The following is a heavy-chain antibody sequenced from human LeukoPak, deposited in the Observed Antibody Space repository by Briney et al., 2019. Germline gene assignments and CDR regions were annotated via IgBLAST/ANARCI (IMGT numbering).Heavy chain of an antibody. Sequence: GESLNISCKGSGYRFTTYWIGWVRQMPGKGLEWMGIVDPGDSDTRYSPSVQGQVTISVDRTSNTAYRQWSSLQASDTAMYYCARTKGGALDYWGQGTRVTVSS. CDR3: ARTKGGALDY. J-gene: IGHJ4*02. CDR1: GYRFTTYW. V-gene: IGHV5-51*01. CDR2: VDPGDSDT.